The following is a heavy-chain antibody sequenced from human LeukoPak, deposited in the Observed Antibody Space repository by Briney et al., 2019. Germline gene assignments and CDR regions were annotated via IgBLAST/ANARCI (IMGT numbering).Heavy chain of an antibody. CDR3: ARDYYDSSGYYYGGYYYYYGMDV. J-gene: IGHJ6*02. D-gene: IGHD3-22*01. CDR1: GFTFSSYA. CDR2: ISYDGSNK. Sequence: PGGSLRLSCAASGFTFSSYAMHWVRQAPGKGLEWVAVISYDGSNKYYADSVKGRFTISRDNSKNTLYLQMNSLRAEDTAVYYCARDYYDSSGYYYGGYYYYYGMDVWGQETTVTVSS. V-gene: IGHV3-30-3*01.